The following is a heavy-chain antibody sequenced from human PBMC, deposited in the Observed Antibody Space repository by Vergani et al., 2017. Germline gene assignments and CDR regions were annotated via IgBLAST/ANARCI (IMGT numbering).Heavy chain of an antibody. J-gene: IGHJ4*02. CDR3: SRGRGYRFGYSDY. CDR1: GFTFGDYA. V-gene: IGHV3-49*04. D-gene: IGHD5-18*01. Sequence: EVQLLESGGGLVQPGRSLRLSCEASGFTFGDYAMTWVRQAPGKGLEWVAFIRNKAYGGTTEYAASVKGRFTISRDDSKRLAYLQLSGLKTEDTAVYFCSRGRGYRFGYSDYWGQGTLVTVSS. CDR2: IRNKAYGGTT.